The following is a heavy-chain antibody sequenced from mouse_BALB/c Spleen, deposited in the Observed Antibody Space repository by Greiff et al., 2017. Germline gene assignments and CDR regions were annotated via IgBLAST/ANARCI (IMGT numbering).Heavy chain of an antibody. J-gene: IGHJ4*01. D-gene: IGHD2-3*01. CDR1: GYTFSSYW. CDR2: ILPGSGST. CDR3: AREGYYDYAMDY. V-gene: IGHV1-9*01. Sequence: VQRVESGAELMKPGASVKISCKATGYTFSSYWIEWVKQRPGHGLEWIGEILPGSGSTNYNEKFKGKATFTADTSSNTAYMQLSSLTSEDSAVYYCAREGYYDYAMDYWGQGTSVTVSS.